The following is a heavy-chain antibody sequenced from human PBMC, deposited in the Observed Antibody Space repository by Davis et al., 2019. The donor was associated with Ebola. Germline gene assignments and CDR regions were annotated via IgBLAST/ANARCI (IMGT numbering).Heavy chain of an antibody. CDR1: GGSISSYY. D-gene: IGHD6-13*01. J-gene: IGHJ5*02. V-gene: IGHV4-59*01. CDR2: IYYSGST. CDR3: AAHSSSWYPNYWFDP. Sequence: SEPLSLTCTVPGGSISSYYWSWIRQPPGKGLAWIGYIYYSGSTNYNPSLRSRVTISVDTSKNQFSLKLSSVTAADTAVYYCAAHSSSWYPNYWFDPWGQGTLVTVSS.